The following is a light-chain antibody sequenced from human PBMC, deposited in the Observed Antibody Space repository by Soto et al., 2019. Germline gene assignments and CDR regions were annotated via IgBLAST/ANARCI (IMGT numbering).Light chain of an antibody. V-gene: IGKV1-5*03. CDR2: KAS. CDR1: QSIASC. J-gene: IGKJ1*01. CDR3: QHYNSYSEA. Sequence: DIKLTQSPSSLSASVGDRVTLTCRASQSIASCLNWYQQKPGKAPKLLIYKASTLKSGVPSRFSGSGSGTEFTLTISSLQPDDFAPYYCQHYNSYSEAFGQGTKVDIK.